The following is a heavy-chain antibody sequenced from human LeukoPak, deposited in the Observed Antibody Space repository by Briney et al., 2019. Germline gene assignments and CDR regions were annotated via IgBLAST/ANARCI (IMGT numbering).Heavy chain of an antibody. V-gene: IGHV1-46*01. Sequence: ASVKVSCKASGYTFINYYMHWVRQAPGQGLEWMGIINPSGGSTSYAQKFQGRVTMTRDTSTSTVYMELSSLRSEDTAVYYCARDRSLTEKYSGRYFHDYWGQGTLVTVSS. CDR3: ARDRSLTEKYSGRYFHDY. D-gene: IGHD1-26*01. CDR1: GYTFINYY. J-gene: IGHJ4*02. CDR2: INPSGGST.